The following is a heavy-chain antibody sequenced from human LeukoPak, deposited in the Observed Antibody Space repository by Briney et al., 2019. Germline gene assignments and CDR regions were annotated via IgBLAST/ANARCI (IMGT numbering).Heavy chain of an antibody. J-gene: IGHJ4*02. D-gene: IGHD3-22*01. CDR3: ARCQIGSGYYLYRAVSGFDY. CDR2: IYHSGST. Sequence: SETLSLTCTVSGYSISSGYYWGWIRPPPGKGLEWIGSIYHSGSTYYNPSLKSRVTISVDTSKNQFSLKLSSVTAADTAVYYCARCQIGSGYYLYRAVSGFDYWGQGTLVTVSS. CDR1: GYSISSGYY. V-gene: IGHV4-38-2*02.